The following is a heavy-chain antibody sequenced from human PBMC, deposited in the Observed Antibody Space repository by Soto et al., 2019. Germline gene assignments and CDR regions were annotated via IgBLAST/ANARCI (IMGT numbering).Heavy chain of an antibody. CDR3: ATIEPRIAAEN. CDR2: IYYSGTTYYNSGST. Sequence: QLHLQESGPGLVKPSETLSLTCTVSGDSINSYSYFWAWIRQPPGKGLEWIGSIYYSGTTYYNSGSTYYHPSLKSRVTISVDTSKNQFSLNLSSVTAADTAVFYCATIEPRIAAENWGQGVLVTVSS. V-gene: IGHV4-61*05. J-gene: IGHJ4*02. CDR1: GDSINSYSYF. D-gene: IGHD6-13*01.